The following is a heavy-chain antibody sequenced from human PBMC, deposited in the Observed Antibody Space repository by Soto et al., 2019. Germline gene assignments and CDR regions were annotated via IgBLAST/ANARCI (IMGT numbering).Heavy chain of an antibody. J-gene: IGHJ6*02. CDR1: GFTFSSYS. D-gene: IGHD4-4*01. V-gene: IGHV3-21*01. Sequence: SLRLSCAASGFTFSSYSMNWVRQAPGKGLEWVSSISSSSSYIYYADSVKGRFTISRDNAKNSLYLQMNSLRAEDTAVYYCAREGNEYSNPLCYYYGMDVWGQGTTVTVSS. CDR2: ISSSSSYI. CDR3: AREGNEYSNPLCYYYGMDV.